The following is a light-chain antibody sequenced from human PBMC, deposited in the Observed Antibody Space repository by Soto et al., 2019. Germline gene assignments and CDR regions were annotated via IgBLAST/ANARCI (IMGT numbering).Light chain of an antibody. V-gene: IGLV2-14*03. J-gene: IGLJ1*01. CDR3: SSDISTSTLNV. CDR2: DVS. Sequence: QSALTQPASVSGSPGHSITISCSGTSSDVGGYNYVSWYQQHPGKAPKLMIYDVSNRPSGVSNRFSGSKSGNTASLTISGLQAEDVANYYCSSDISTSTLNVFGTGTKLTVL. CDR1: SSDVGGYNY.